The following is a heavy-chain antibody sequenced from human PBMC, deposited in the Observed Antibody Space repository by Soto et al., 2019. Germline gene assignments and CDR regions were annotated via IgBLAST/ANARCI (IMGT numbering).Heavy chain of an antibody. D-gene: IGHD3-9*01. J-gene: IGHJ4*02. Sequence: PSETLSLTCTVSGGSISSGGYYWSWIRQHPGKGLEWIGYIYYSGSTYYNPSLKSRVTISVDTSKNQFSLKLSSVTAADTAVYYCARESLTGYYTETFDYWGQGTLVTVSS. CDR2: IYYSGST. CDR3: ARESLTGYYTETFDY. V-gene: IGHV4-31*03. CDR1: GGSISSGGYY.